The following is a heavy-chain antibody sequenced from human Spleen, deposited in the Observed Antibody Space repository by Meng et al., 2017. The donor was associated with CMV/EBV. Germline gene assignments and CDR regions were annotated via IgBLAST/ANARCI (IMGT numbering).Heavy chain of an antibody. D-gene: IGHD2-2*01. CDR2: IYYSGST. Sequence: GSLRLSCTVSGGSVSSGSYYWSWVRQPPGKGLEWIGYIYYSGSTNYNPSLKSRVTMSVDTSKNQFSLSLRSVTSADTAVYYCARDGKTSWSYFYGMDVWGQGTTVTVSS. CDR3: ARDGKTSWSYFYGMDV. J-gene: IGHJ6*02. CDR1: GGSVSSGSYY. V-gene: IGHV4-61*01.